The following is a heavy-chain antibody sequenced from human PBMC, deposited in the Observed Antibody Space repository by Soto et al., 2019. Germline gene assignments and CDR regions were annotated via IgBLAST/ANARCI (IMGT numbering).Heavy chain of an antibody. D-gene: IGHD3-3*01. Sequence: QVQLVQSGAEVKKPGASVKVSCKASGYTFTSYGISWVRQAPGQGLEWMGWISAYNGNTNYAQKLQGRVTMNADTSTSTDYMELRSLRSADTAVYYCARQAFEYDFRSGSPNMYNWFDPWGQGSLVTVSS. CDR3: ARQAFEYDFRSGSPNMYNWFDP. J-gene: IGHJ5*02. CDR1: GYTFTSYG. V-gene: IGHV1-18*01. CDR2: ISAYNGNT.